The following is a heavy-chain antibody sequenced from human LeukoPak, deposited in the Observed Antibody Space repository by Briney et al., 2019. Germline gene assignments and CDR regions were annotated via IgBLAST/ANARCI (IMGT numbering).Heavy chain of an antibody. Sequence: ASVKVPCKASGYTFTGYYMHWVRQTPGQGLEWMGWINPNSGGTNYAQKFQGRVTMTRDTSISTAYMELSRLRSDDTAVYYCARDGVREDYYYYYMDVWGKGTTVTISS. V-gene: IGHV1-2*02. J-gene: IGHJ6*03. D-gene: IGHD5-24*01. CDR1: GYTFTGYY. CDR2: INPNSGGT. CDR3: ARDGVREDYYYYYMDV.